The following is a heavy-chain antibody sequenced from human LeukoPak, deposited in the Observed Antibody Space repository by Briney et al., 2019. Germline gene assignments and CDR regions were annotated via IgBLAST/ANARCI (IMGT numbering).Heavy chain of an antibody. Sequence: KSSETLSLTCTVSGGSISSWYWSWIRQPPGKGLEWIGYIYDSGNTNYNPSLKSRVTISIDTSKNQFSLTSVTAADTATYYCARETSLMGYASGLGFNYWGQGILVTVSS. V-gene: IGHV4-59*01. D-gene: IGHD6-19*01. J-gene: IGHJ4*02. CDR3: ARETSLMGYASGLGFNY. CDR1: GGSISSWY. CDR2: IYDSGNT.